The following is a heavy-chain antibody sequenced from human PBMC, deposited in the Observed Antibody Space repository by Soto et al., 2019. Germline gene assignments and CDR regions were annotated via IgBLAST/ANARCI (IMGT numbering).Heavy chain of an antibody. CDR1: GGTFSSYA. D-gene: IGHD3-22*01. CDR3: ARGRDYYDSSGYYPDGAFDI. CDR2: IIPIFGTA. V-gene: IGHV1-69*01. J-gene: IGHJ3*02. Sequence: QVPLVQSGAEVKKPGSAVKVSCKASGGTFSSYAISWVRQAPGQGLEWMGGIIPIFGTANHAQKFQGRVTITADASTRKEYMELSSLRSEETAVYYSARGRDYYDSSGYYPDGAFDIWGQGTMVTVSS.